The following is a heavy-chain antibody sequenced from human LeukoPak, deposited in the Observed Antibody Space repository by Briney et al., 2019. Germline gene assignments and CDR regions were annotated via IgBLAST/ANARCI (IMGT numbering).Heavy chain of an antibody. CDR2: INHSGST. Sequence: PSETLSLTCAVYGGSFSGYYWSWIRRPPGKGLEWIGEINHSGSTNYNPSLKSRVTISVDTSKNQFSLKLSSVTAADTAVYYCAITYYDSSGYYFDYWGQGTLVTVSS. V-gene: IGHV4-34*01. CDR3: AITYYDSSGYYFDY. J-gene: IGHJ4*02. CDR1: GGSFSGYY. D-gene: IGHD3-22*01.